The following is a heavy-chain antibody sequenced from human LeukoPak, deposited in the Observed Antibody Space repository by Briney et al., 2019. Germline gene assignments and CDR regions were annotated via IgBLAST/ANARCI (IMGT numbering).Heavy chain of an antibody. J-gene: IGHJ4*02. CDR1: GYTFTGYY. CDR3: ARLHSLDY. V-gene: IGHV1-2*02. D-gene: IGHD2-21*01. CDR2: INPNSAGT. Sequence: ASVKVSCKASGYTFTGYYIHWVRQAPGQGLEWMGWINPNSAGTNYAQKFQGRVTMSRDTSISTAYMELSSLRSEDTATYYCARLHSLDYWGQGTLVTVSS.